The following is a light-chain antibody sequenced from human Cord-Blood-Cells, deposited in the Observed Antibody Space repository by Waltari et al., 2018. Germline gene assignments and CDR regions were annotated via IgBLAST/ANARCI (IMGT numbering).Light chain of an antibody. J-gene: IGLJ3*02. CDR1: SGSVSTSYY. CDR3: VLYMGSGIWV. CDR2: STH. Sequence: QTVVTQEPSFSVSPGGTVTLTCGLSSGSVSTSYYPSCYQPTPGQAPRTIIYSTHTRSSGVPDRFSGSILGNKAALTITGAQADDESDYYCVLYMGSGIWVFGGGTKLTVL. V-gene: IGLV8-61*01.